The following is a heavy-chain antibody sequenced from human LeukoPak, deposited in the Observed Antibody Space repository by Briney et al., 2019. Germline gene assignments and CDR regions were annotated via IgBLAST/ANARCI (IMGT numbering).Heavy chain of an antibody. CDR3: TSYYDFWSGYLSDWFDP. Sequence: PGGSLRLSCAASGFTFSGSAMHWVRQASGKGLEWVGRIRSKANSYATAYAASVKGRFTISRDDSKNTAYLQMNSLKTEDTAVYYCTSYYDFWSGYLSDWFDPWGQGTLVTVSS. J-gene: IGHJ5*02. V-gene: IGHV3-73*01. CDR1: GFTFSGSA. D-gene: IGHD3-3*01. CDR2: IRSKANSYAT.